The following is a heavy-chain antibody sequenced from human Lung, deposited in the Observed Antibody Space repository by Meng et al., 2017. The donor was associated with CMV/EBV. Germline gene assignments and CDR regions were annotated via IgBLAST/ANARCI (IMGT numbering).Heavy chain of an antibody. CDR3: ARTTYYYDSSGYYD. Sequence: VRLVESGGGLVKPGGSLKFSCAAFGLTFSSYSMNWVRQAPGKGLEWVSSISSSSSYIYYADSVKGRFTISRDNAKNSLYLQMNSLRAEDTAVYYCARTTYYYDSSGYYDWGQGTLVTVSS. CDR1: GLTFSSYS. CDR2: ISSSSSYI. J-gene: IGHJ4*02. D-gene: IGHD3-22*01. V-gene: IGHV3-21*01.